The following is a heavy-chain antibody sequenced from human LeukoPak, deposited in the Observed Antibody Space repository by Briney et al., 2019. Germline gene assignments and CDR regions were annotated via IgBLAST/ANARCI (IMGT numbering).Heavy chain of an antibody. J-gene: IGHJ4*02. D-gene: IGHD3-22*01. CDR2: ISAYNGNT. CDR1: GYTFTSYG. V-gene: IGHV1-18*01. Sequence: ASVKVSCKASGYTFTSYGISWVRQAPGQGLEWMGWISAYNGNTNYAQKLQGRVTMTTDTSTSTAYMELRSLGSDDTAVYYCARDGNYDSSGSADYWGQGTLVTVSS. CDR3: ARDGNYDSSGSADY.